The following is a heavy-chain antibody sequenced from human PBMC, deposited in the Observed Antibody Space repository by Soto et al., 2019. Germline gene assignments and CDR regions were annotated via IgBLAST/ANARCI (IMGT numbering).Heavy chain of an antibody. CDR3: ARRRAGDSSGYYALYY. D-gene: IGHD3-22*01. V-gene: IGHV1-69*01. CDR2: IIPIFGTA. CDR1: GGTFSSYA. Sequence: QVQLVQSGAEVKKPGSSVKVSCKASGGTFSSYAISWMRQAPGQGLEWMGGIIPIFGTANYAQKFQGRVTITADESTSTAYLELSSLRSEDTAVYYCARRRAGDSSGYYALYYWGQGTLVTVSS. J-gene: IGHJ4*02.